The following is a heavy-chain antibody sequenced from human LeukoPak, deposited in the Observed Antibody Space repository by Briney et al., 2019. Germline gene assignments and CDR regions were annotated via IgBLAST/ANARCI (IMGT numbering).Heavy chain of an antibody. D-gene: IGHD2-8*01. CDR3: ASSRGVYYFDY. J-gene: IGHJ4*02. CDR2: IFYSGST. Sequence: SETLSLTCTVSGGSISTSNYYWGWIRQPPGKGLEWIGNIFYSGSTYYSPSLRSRVTISLDTSRNQFSLKLNSVTAADTAVYYCASSRGVYYFDYWGQGTLVTVSS. CDR1: GGSISTSNYY. V-gene: IGHV4-39*07.